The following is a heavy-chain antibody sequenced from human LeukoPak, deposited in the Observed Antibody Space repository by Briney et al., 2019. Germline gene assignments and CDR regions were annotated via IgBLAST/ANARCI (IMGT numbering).Heavy chain of an antibody. CDR3: AKGSGSGWYGWFAP. V-gene: IGHV3-7*03. J-gene: IGHJ5*02. D-gene: IGHD6-19*01. CDR2: IKQDGSEK. CDR1: GFTFSSYW. Sequence: AGGSLRLSCAASGFTFSSYWMSWVRQAPGKGLEWVANIKQDGSEKYYVDSVKGRFTISRDNAKNSLYLQMNNLRAEDTAVYFCAKGSGSGWYGWFAPWGQGTLVTVSS.